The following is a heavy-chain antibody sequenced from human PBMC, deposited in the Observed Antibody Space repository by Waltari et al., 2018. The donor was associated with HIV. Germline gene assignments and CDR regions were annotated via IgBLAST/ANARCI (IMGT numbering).Heavy chain of an antibody. J-gene: IGHJ5*02. CDR3: ARPLHGYYDSSGYYPGHWFDP. D-gene: IGHD3-22*01. CDR2: IYYSGST. Sequence: QLQLQESGPGLVKPSETLSLTCTVSGGSISSSSYYWGWIRQPPGKGLEWIGSIYYSGSTYYNPSLKSRVTISVDTSKNQFSLKLSSVTAADTAVYYCARPLHGYYDSSGYYPGHWFDPWGQGTLVTVSS. V-gene: IGHV4-39*01. CDR1: GGSISSSSYY.